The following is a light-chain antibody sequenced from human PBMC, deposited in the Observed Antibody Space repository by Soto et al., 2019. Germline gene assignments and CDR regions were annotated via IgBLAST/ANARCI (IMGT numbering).Light chain of an antibody. CDR2: EGS. CDR1: SSDVGSYNL. CDR3: CSYAGSSTFVV. V-gene: IGLV2-23*03. Sequence: QSVLTHPASVSGSPGQSITISCTGTSSDVGSYNLVSWYQQHPGKAPKLMIYEGSKRPSGVSNRFSGSKSGNTASLTISGLQAEDEADYYCCSYAGSSTFVVFGGGTKLTVL. J-gene: IGLJ2*01.